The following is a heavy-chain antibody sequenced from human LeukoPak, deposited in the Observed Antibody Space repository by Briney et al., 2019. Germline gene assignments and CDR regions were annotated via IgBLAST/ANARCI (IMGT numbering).Heavy chain of an antibody. CDR2: IYPGDCDT. CDR3: ARLTPYCTNGVCYFDY. CDR1: GFTFTSHW. D-gene: IGHD2-8*01. Sequence: GAYLKISCKCAGFTFTSHWIGWGRQLPGKGREGMGVIYPGDCDTRYSPSFQGQVTISADKSISTAYLQWSSLKASDTAMYYCARLTPYCTNGVCYFDYWGQGTLVTVSS. V-gene: IGHV5-51*01. J-gene: IGHJ4*02.